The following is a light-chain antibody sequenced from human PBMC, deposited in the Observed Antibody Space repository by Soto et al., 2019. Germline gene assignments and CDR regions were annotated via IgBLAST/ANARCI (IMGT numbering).Light chain of an antibody. Sequence: EMVMTQSPATLSVSPGESATLSGRASQSVSSNLAWYQQKPGQAPRLLIYGASTRATGIPARFSGSGSGTEFTLTISSLQSEDFAVYYCQQYNNWPRTFGQGTKVDI. CDR2: GAS. CDR1: QSVSSN. J-gene: IGKJ1*01. V-gene: IGKV3-15*01. CDR3: QQYNNWPRT.